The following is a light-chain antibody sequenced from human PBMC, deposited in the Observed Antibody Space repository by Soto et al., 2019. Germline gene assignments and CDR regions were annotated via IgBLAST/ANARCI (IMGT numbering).Light chain of an antibody. Sequence: EIVLTQSPGTLSLSPEERATLSCRASQSVNRRDLAWYRQKPGQAPSLLIYGASNRATGIPARFSGSGSGTDFTLTISRVEPEDFAVYYCLRYGDSPPAYTFGQGTKLEIK. V-gene: IGKV3-20*01. CDR2: GAS. J-gene: IGKJ2*01. CDR1: QSVNRRD. CDR3: LRYGDSPPAYT.